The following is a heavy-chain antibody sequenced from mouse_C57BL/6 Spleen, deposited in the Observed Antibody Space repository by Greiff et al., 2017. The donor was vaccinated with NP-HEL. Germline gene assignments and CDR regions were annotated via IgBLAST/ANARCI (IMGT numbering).Heavy chain of an antibody. Sequence: EVMLVESEGGLVQPGSSMKLSCTASGFTFSDYYMARVRQVPEKGLEWVANINYDGSSTYYLDSLKSRFIISGDNAKNILYLKMSSLKSEDTATYYCARDTGTSYYSNYDYCDVWGTGTTVTVSS. D-gene: IGHD2-5*01. CDR1: GFTFSDYY. CDR2: INYDGSST. CDR3: ARDTGTSYYSNYDYCDV. V-gene: IGHV5-16*01. J-gene: IGHJ1*03.